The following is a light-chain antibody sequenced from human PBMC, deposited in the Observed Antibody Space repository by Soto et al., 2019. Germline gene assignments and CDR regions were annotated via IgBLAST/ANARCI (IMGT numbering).Light chain of an antibody. CDR1: QSLSSTY. J-gene: IGKJ1*01. Sequence: EIVWTQYKGTLSLSPGERVTLSCRPSQSLSSTYLAWYQQKPGQAPRLLIYGASSRATGIPDRFSGSGSGTDFTLTISRLEPEDFAVYYCQQYAYSPQTFGQGSNVDIK. CDR2: GAS. CDR3: QQYAYSPQT. V-gene: IGKV3-20*01.